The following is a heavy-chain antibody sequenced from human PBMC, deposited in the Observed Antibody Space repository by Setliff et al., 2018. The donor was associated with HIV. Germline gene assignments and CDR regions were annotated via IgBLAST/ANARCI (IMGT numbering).Heavy chain of an antibody. D-gene: IGHD1-26*01. J-gene: IGHJ4*02. CDR3: ARKLPGMGYFDY. Sequence: KPSETLSLTCTVSGDSISSTNWWGWIRQPPGKGLEWIGCVYSTGSTNYNPSLKSRVTMSVDTSKNHFSLKLSSVTALDTAVYYCARKLPGMGYFDYWGQGTLVTVS. V-gene: IGHV4-28*06. CDR1: GDSISSTNW. CDR2: VYSTGST.